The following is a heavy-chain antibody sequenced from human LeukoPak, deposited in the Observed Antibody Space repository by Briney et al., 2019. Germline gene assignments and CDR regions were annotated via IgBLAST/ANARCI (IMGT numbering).Heavy chain of an antibody. CDR3: VRDYVWGTDNPDY. CDR2: IKQDGSEK. V-gene: IGHV3-7*01. CDR1: GFTFSIFW. Sequence: GGSLTLSCAASGFTFSIFWMSWVRQLPGKRVECVGNIKQDGSEKYYIDSLKGRFPISRDNAKNSVSLHVNSLRTEDTAVYYCVRDYVWGTDNPDYWGQGTLVTVSS. J-gene: IGHJ4*02. D-gene: IGHD3-16*01.